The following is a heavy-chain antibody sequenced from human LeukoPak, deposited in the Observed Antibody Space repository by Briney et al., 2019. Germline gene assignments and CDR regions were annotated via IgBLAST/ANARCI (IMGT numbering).Heavy chain of an antibody. CDR2: IYYSGST. D-gene: IGHD6-6*01. Sequence: PSETLSLTCTVSGGSISSSSYYWGWIRQTPGTGLEWIGSIYYSGSTYYNPSLKSRVTISVDTSKNQFSLKLSSVTAADTSVYHCARHLSGKLSIAALTDYWDQGTLVTVSS. V-gene: IGHV4-39*01. CDR3: ARHLSGKLSIAALTDY. CDR1: GGSISSSSYY. J-gene: IGHJ4*02.